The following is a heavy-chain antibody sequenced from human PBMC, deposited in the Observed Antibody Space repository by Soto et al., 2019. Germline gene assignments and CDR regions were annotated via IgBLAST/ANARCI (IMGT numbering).Heavy chain of an antibody. V-gene: IGHV3-48*03. D-gene: IGHD3-10*01. CDR1: GFTFSSYE. CDR3: ARNTMVRGVIPYYYYGMDV. CDR2: ISSSGSTI. Sequence: GSLRLSCAASGFTFSSYEMNWVHQAPGKGLEWVSYISSSGSTIYYADSVKGRFTISRDNAKNSLYLQMNSLRAEDTAVYYCARNTMVRGVIPYYYYGMDVWGQGTTVTVSS. J-gene: IGHJ6*02.